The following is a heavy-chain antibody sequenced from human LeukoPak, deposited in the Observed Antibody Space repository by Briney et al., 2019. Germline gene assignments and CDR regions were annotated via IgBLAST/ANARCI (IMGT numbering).Heavy chain of an antibody. CDR3: AKGEGGDSGWYGDY. Sequence: GGSLRLSCAASGFIVSNNYMSWVRQAPGKGLEWVSIIYSGGSTYYADSVKGRFTISRDNSKNTLFLQMNSLRAEDTAMYYCAKGEGGDSGWYGDYWGQGTLVTVSS. CDR2: IYSGGST. CDR1: GFIVSNNY. J-gene: IGHJ4*02. D-gene: IGHD6-19*01. V-gene: IGHV3-53*05.